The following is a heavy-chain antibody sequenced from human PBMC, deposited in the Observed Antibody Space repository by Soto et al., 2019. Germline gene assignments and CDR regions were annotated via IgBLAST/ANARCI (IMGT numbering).Heavy chain of an antibody. V-gene: IGHV4-59*01. Sequence: SETLSLTYTVSGVSIRSYYWSWIRQPPGKGLEWIGYIYYSGSTNYNPSLKSRVTISVDTSKNQFSLKLSSVTAADTAVYYCARNGVVPAARYYYYGMDVWGQGTTVTVSS. CDR1: GVSIRSYY. J-gene: IGHJ6*02. CDR3: ARNGVVPAARYYYYGMDV. D-gene: IGHD2-2*01. CDR2: IYYSGST.